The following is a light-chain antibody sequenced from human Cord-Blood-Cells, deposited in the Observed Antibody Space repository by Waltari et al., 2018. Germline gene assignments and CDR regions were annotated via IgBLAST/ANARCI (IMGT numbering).Light chain of an antibody. CDR1: SSNIGSNT. CDR2: SNN. V-gene: IGLV1-44*01. CDR3: AAWDDSLNGPV. Sequence: QSVLTQPPSASGPPGQRVTISCSGSSSNIGSNTVNWYQQLPGTAPKLLIYSNNQRPSGVPGRFSGAKSGTSASLAISGLQSEDEAVYYCAAWDDSLNGPVFGGGTKLTVL. J-gene: IGLJ3*02.